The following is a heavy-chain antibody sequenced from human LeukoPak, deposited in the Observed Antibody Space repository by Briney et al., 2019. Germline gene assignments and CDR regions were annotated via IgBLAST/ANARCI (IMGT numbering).Heavy chain of an antibody. CDR2: IYPSDSDT. CDR3: ARGVGAAAGYDAFDI. V-gene: IGHV5-51*01. Sequence: GESLKISCKGSGYTFTNYWIGWVRQTPGKGPEWMGLIYPSDSDTRYSPSFQGQVTISADKSITTAYLQWSSLKASDTAMYYCARGVGAAAGYDAFDIWGQGTMVTVSS. J-gene: IGHJ3*02. CDR1: GYTFTNYW. D-gene: IGHD6-13*01.